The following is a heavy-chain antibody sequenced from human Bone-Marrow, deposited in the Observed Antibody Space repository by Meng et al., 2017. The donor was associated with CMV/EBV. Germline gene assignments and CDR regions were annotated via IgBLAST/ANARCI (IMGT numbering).Heavy chain of an antibody. CDR3: ARDTRRPAYYFDY. CDR2: LNWNGGST. V-gene: IGHV3-20*03. Sequence: WIRQPPGKGLEWVAGLNWNGGSTDYADSVKGRFTISRDNARNSLYLQMNSLRVEDTALYYCARDTRRPAYYFDYWGPGTLVTVSS. J-gene: IGHJ4*02.